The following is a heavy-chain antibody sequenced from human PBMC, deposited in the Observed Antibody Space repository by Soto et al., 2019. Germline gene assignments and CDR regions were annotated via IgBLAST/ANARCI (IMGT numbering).Heavy chain of an antibody. CDR3: AKDAPYYYDSSGYYGPFDY. Sequence: GGSLRLSCAASGFTFSSYGIHWVRQAPGKGLEWVALISYDGSNKYYADSVKGRFTISRDNSKNTLYLQMNSLRAEDTAMYYCAKDAPYYYDSSGYYGPFDYSGAGTLVTV. J-gene: IGHJ4*02. CDR2: ISYDGSNK. CDR1: GFTFSSYG. D-gene: IGHD3-22*01. V-gene: IGHV3-30*18.